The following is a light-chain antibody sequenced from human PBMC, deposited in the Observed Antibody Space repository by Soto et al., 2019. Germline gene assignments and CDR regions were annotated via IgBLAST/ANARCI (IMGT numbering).Light chain of an antibody. CDR2: GAS. CDR1: QSVSSN. V-gene: IGKV3-15*01. J-gene: IGKJ1*01. CDR3: QQYNHWWT. Sequence: EIVMTQSPVTLSVSPGERATLSCRAGQSVSSNLAWYQQKPGQAPRLLIYGASTRATGIPARFTGSGSGTEFSLTISSLQFDDSAVYYCQQYNHWWTFGQGTKVDIK.